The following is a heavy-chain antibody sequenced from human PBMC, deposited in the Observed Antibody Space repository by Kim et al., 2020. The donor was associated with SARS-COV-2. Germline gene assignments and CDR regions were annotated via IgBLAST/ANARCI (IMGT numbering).Heavy chain of an antibody. CDR1: GYTFTNYY. CDR3: GREVAVISAVIGRGAMDI. D-gene: IGHD6-19*01. V-gene: IGHV1-46*01. J-gene: IGHJ6*02. CDR2: INPSAGST. Sequence: ASVKVSCKASGYTFTNYYIHWVRQAPGQGLEWMGVINPSAGSTTYAQHFQGRVTMIRDTSTTTLYMELSSLRSEDTAVYYCGREVAVISAVIGRGAMDIWGQGTTVTVCS.